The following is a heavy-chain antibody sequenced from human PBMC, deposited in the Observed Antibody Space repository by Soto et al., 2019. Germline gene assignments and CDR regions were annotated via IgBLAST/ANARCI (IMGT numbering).Heavy chain of an antibody. D-gene: IGHD6-19*01. J-gene: IGHJ5*02. Sequence: PSETLSLTCAVYGGSFSGYYWSWIRQPPGKGLEWIGEINHSGSTNYNPSLKSRVTISVDTSKNQFSLKLSSVTAADTAVYYCARRVAVAGGARRFDPWGQGTLVTVSS. CDR1: GGSFSGYY. CDR3: ARRVAVAGGARRFDP. CDR2: INHSGST. V-gene: IGHV4-34*01.